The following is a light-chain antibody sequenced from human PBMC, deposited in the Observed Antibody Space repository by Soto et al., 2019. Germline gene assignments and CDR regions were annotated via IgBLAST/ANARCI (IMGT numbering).Light chain of an antibody. CDR1: QTISSW. V-gene: IGKV1-5*03. CDR2: KAS. CDR3: QQSGDTPPWT. Sequence: DIQMTQSPSTLSASVGDRVTITCRASQTISSWLAWYQQKPGKAPKLLIYKASTLKSGVPSRFSGSGSGTEFTLTISSLQPDDFATYYCQQSGDTPPWTFGQGTKVDIK. J-gene: IGKJ1*01.